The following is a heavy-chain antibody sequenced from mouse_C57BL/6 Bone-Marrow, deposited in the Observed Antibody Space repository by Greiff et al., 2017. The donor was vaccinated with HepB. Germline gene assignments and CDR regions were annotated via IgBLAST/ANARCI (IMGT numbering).Heavy chain of an antibody. V-gene: IGHV1-9*01. CDR2: ILPGSGST. D-gene: IGHD2-5*01. CDR3: ARSDPCISNFDFYY. CDR1: GYTFTGYG. J-gene: IGHJ2*01. Sequence: QVQLQQSGAELMKPGASVKLSCKASGYTFTGYGIEWVKQRPGHGLEWIGEILPGSGSTNYNEKFKGKATFTADTSSTTAYMELSSLTTEDSAIYYCARSDPCISNFDFYYRGQGTTLTVSS.